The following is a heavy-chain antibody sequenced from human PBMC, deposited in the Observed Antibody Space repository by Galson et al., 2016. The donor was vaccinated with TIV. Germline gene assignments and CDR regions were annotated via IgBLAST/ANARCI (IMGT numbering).Heavy chain of an antibody. CDR3: ATGSHVEVTATYFDN. CDR1: GGVFSKYA. J-gene: IGHJ4*02. D-gene: IGHD2-21*02. Sequence: CKASGGVFSKYAINWMRQAPGQGPEWMGAIILISGTTNLAQKYQDRVTITADKSTTTAYMEVSRLRSDDTAVYYCATGSHVEVTATYFDNWGRGTLVTVSS. V-gene: IGHV1-69*06. CDR2: IILISGTT.